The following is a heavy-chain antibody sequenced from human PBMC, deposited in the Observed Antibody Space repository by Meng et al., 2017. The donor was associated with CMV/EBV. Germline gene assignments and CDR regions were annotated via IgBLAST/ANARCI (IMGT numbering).Heavy chain of an antibody. J-gene: IGHJ3*02. CDR1: GYTFTSYY. V-gene: IGHV1-46*01. CDR2: INPSGGST. Sequence: ASVKVSCKASGYTFTSYYMHLVRQAPGQGLEWMGIINPSGGSTSYAQKFQGRVTMTRDTSTSTVYMELSSLRSEDTAVYYCARERIFGVVISRNDAFDIWGQGTMVTVSS. CDR3: ARERIFGVVISRNDAFDI. D-gene: IGHD3-3*01.